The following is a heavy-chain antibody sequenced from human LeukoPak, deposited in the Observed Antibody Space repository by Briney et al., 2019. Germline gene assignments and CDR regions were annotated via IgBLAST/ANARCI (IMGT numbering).Heavy chain of an antibody. CDR1: GYTFTDYY. CDR3: ARGKYQLLYQWGDYMDV. V-gene: IGHV1-2*02. CDR2: INPNSGGT. D-gene: IGHD2-2*02. J-gene: IGHJ6*03. Sequence: EASVKVSCKASGYTFTDYYMHWVRQAPGQGLEWMGWINPNSGGTNYAQKFQGRVTMTRDTSISTAYMELSRLRSDDTAVYYCARGKYQLLYQWGDYMDVWGKGTTVTVSS.